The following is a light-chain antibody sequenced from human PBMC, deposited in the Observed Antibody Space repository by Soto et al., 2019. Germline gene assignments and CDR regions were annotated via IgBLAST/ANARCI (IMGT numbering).Light chain of an antibody. Sequence: EIVMTQSPATLSVSPGERATLSCRASQSVSSSLAWYQQKPGQAPRLLIYGASARATGIPARFSGSGSGTEFTLTISGLQSEDSAVYYCQQSDNWPRTFGQGTKVEIK. J-gene: IGKJ1*01. V-gene: IGKV3-15*01. CDR3: QQSDNWPRT. CDR1: QSVSSS. CDR2: GAS.